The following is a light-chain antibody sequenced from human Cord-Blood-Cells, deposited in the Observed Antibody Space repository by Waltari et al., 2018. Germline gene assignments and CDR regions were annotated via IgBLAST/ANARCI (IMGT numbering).Light chain of an antibody. V-gene: IGLV2-23*01. CDR2: EGS. CDR3: CSYAGSSTYWV. Sequence: QSALTQPASVSGSPGQSITISCTGTSSDVGSYNLVSWYQQHPGKAPKRMIYEGSKRPSGVSKGFAGSKSGHTASLTISGLHAEDEADYSSCSYAGSSTYWVFGGGTMLPVL. J-gene: IGLJ3*02. CDR1: SSDVGSYNL.